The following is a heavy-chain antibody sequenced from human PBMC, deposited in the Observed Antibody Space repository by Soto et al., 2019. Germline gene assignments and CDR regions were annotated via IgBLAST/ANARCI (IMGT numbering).Heavy chain of an antibody. CDR1: GYTFTSYG. J-gene: IGHJ4*02. D-gene: IGHD2-2*01. V-gene: IGHV1-18*04. Sequence: ASVKVSCEASGYTFTSYGISWVRQAPGQGLEWMGWISAYNGNTNYAQKLQGRVTMTTDTSTSTAYMELRSLRSDDTAVYYCARTPIYCSSTSCPFDYWGQGTLVTVSS. CDR2: ISAYNGNT. CDR3: ARTPIYCSSTSCPFDY.